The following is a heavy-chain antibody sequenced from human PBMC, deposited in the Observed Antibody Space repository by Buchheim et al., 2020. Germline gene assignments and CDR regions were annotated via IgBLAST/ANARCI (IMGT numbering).Heavy chain of an antibody. D-gene: IGHD2-15*01. CDR1: GFTFSSYG. CDR2: ISYDGSNK. CDR3: AKALVAGYFDF. J-gene: IGHJ4*02. V-gene: IGHV3-30*18. Sequence: QVQLVESGGGVVQPGRSLRLSCAASGFTFSSYGMHWVRQAPGKGLEGVAVISYDGSNKYYADYVKGRFTISRDHSKNTLYLQMNSLRAEDTAVYYCAKALVAGYFDFWGQGTL.